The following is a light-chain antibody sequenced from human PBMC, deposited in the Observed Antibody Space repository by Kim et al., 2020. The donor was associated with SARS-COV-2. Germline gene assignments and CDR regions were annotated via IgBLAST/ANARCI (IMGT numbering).Light chain of an antibody. CDR2: DVT. CDR3: SSCTSTNTYV. Sequence: QSVLTQPASVSGSPGQSITISCTGTSTDVGAYNYVSWYQQHPGKAPKLMIYDVTKRPSGVSDRFSGSKSGDTASLTISGLQAEDEADYYCSSCTSTNTYVFGTGTKVTVL. CDR1: STDVGAYNY. V-gene: IGLV2-14*03. J-gene: IGLJ1*01.